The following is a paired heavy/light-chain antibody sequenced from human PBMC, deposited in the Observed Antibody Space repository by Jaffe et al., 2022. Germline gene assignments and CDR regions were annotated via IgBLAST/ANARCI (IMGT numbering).Light chain of an antibody. J-gene: IGKJ2*01. CDR1: QSVSSSY. CDR3: QQYGTSTNT. V-gene: IGKV3-20*01. CDR2: GAS. Sequence: EIVLTQSPGTLSLSPGERATLSCRASQSVSSSYLAWHQQKPGQAPRLLIYGASSRATGIPDRFSGSGSGTDFTLTIRRLEPEDFAVYYCQQYGTSTNTFGQGTKVEIK.
Heavy chain of an antibody. J-gene: IGHJ4*02. CDR3: LVVSYA. V-gene: IGHV1-46*01. CDR2: LNPSDGSI. D-gene: IGHD2-21*01. Sequence: VQLVQSGAEVKKPGASVKVSCKASGYTFTTKYLHWVRQAPGQGLEWMGILNPSDGSITYARRFQGRVALTRDTSTSTVYMELSSLTSEDSAVYYCLVVSYAWGQGTLVTVSS. CDR1: GYTFTTKY.